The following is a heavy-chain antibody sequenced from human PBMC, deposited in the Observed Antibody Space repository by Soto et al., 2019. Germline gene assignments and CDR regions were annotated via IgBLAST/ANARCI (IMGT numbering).Heavy chain of an antibody. V-gene: IGHV3-30*03. D-gene: IGHD3-10*01. Sequence: QVQLVESGGGVVQPGRSLRLSCAASGFSFRSYGMHWVRQAPGKGLQWVAVMSFDGSNRFYTDSVKGRFTISRDNSQNTLYLQMDSLRAADTSVYFCAREVSASIPYYPVSPGFDYWGQGTLVTVSS. CDR2: MSFDGSNR. J-gene: IGHJ4*02. CDR3: AREVSASIPYYPVSPGFDY. CDR1: GFSFRSYG.